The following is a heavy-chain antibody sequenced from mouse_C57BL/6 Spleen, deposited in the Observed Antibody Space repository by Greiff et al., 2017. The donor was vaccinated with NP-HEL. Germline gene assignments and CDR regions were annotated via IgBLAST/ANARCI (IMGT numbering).Heavy chain of an antibody. V-gene: IGHV5-4*01. CDR3: AREDGHYFDY. CDR1: GFTFSSYA. Sequence: EVMLVESGGGLVKPGGSLKLSCAASGFTFSSYAMSWVRQTPEKRLEWVATISDGGSYTYYPDNVKGRFTISRDNAKNNLYLQMSHLKSEDTAMYYCAREDGHYFDYWGQGTTLTVSS. J-gene: IGHJ2*01. CDR2: ISDGGSYT. D-gene: IGHD2-3*01.